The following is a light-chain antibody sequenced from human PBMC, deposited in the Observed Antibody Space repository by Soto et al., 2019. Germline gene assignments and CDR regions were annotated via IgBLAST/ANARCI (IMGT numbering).Light chain of an antibody. CDR1: QSVSSN. CDR2: GAS. J-gene: IGKJ3*01. Sequence: ETVLTQSPVTLSASPGERATLSCRASQSVSSNLAWYLQKPGQAPRLLIYGASTRASGIPARFSGSRSGAECTLTIDTLQSEDFAVYYCQQYNTWPLTFGPGTKVDLK. CDR3: QQYNTWPLT. V-gene: IGKV3-15*01.